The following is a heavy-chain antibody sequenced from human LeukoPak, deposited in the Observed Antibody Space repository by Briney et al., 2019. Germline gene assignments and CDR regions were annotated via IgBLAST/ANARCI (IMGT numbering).Heavy chain of an antibody. Sequence: PSETLSLTCAVYGGSFSGYYWSWIRQPPGKGLEWIGEINHSGSTNYNPSLKGRVTISVDTSKNQFSLKLSSVTAADTAVYYCATSLAYCGGDCYTYAFDIWGQGTMVTVSS. J-gene: IGHJ3*02. V-gene: IGHV4-34*01. CDR1: GGSFSGYY. CDR3: ATSLAYCGGDCYTYAFDI. D-gene: IGHD2-21*02. CDR2: INHSGST.